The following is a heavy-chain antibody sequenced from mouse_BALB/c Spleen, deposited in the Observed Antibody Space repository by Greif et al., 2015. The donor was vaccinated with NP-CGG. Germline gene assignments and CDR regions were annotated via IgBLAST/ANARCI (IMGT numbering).Heavy chain of an antibody. CDR2: IRSKANNHAT. CDR1: GFTFSDAW. V-gene: IGHV6-6*01. Sequence: EVKLVVSGGGLVQPGGSMKLSCAASGFTFSDAWMDWVRQSPEKGLEWVAEIRSKANNHATRYAESVKGRFTISRDDSMRCVYLQMSSLRAEDTGIYYCTRGVYYGHWGQGTTLTVSS. J-gene: IGHJ2*01. CDR3: TRGVYYGH. D-gene: IGHD2-1*01.